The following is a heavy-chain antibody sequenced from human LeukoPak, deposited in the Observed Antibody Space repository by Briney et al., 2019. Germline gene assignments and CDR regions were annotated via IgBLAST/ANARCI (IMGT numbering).Heavy chain of an antibody. CDR2: IYYSGST. CDR3: ARSSSSWYLGY. D-gene: IGHD6-13*01. V-gene: IGHV4-30-4*01. Sequence: SQTLSLTCTVPGGSISSGDYYWSWIRQPPGKGLEWIGYIYYSGSTYYNPSLKSRVIISVDTSKNQFSLKLSSVTAADTAVYYCARSSSSWYLGYWGQETLVTVSS. CDR1: GGSISSGDYY. J-gene: IGHJ4*02.